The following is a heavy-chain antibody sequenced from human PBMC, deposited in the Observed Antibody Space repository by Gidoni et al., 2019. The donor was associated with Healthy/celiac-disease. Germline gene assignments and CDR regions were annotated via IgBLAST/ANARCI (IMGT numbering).Heavy chain of an antibody. Sequence: QVQLVESGGGLVKPGGSLRLSCAASGSTFSDYYMSWIRQAPGKGLEWVSYISSSSSYTNYANSVKGRFTISRDNAKNSLYLQMNSLRAEDTAVYYCARERYCSGGSCYPGWFDPWGQGTLVTVSS. J-gene: IGHJ5*02. CDR1: GSTFSDYY. CDR3: ARERYCSGGSCYPGWFDP. CDR2: ISSSSSYT. V-gene: IGHV3-11*05. D-gene: IGHD2-15*01.